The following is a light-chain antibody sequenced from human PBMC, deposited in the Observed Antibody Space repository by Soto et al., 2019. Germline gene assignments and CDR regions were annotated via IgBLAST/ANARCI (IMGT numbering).Light chain of an antibody. J-gene: IGLJ2*01. CDR3: RSYAGSYTVV. Sequence: QSALTQPRSVSGSPGQSVTISCTGTSSDVGGYNYVSWYQQHPGKAPKLMIYDVSKRPSGVPDRFSGSKSGNTASLTISGLQYEAEVDYVCRSYAGSYTVVFGGGTKLTVL. V-gene: IGLV2-11*01. CDR1: SSDVGGYNY. CDR2: DVS.